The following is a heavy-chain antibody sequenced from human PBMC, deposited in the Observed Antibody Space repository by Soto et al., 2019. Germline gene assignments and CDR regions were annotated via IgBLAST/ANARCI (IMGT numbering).Heavy chain of an antibody. J-gene: IGHJ6*02. V-gene: IGHV4-39*07. Sequence: SETLSLTCTVSGCYISGSSYYCGWIRQPPGKGLEWIGNIYYSGSTNYNPSLKSRVTISVDTSKNQFSLKLSSVTAADTAVYYCARGLSTSHYYGMDVWGQGTTVTVPS. D-gene: IGHD2-2*01. CDR2: IYYSGST. CDR1: GCYISGSSYY. CDR3: ARGLSTSHYYGMDV.